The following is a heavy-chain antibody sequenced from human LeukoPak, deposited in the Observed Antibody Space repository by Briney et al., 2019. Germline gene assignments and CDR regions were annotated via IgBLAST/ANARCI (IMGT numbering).Heavy chain of an antibody. V-gene: IGHV3-23*01. D-gene: IGHD3-22*01. CDR1: GFTFSSYA. CDR3: AKWTTYYYDSSGFSYFDY. Sequence: GGSLRLSCAASGFTFSSYAMSWVRQAPGKGLEWVSAISGSGGSTYYADSVKGRFTISRDNSKNTLYLQMNSLRAEDTAVYYCAKWTTYYYDSSGFSYFDYWGQGTLVTVSS. CDR2: ISGSGGST. J-gene: IGHJ4*02.